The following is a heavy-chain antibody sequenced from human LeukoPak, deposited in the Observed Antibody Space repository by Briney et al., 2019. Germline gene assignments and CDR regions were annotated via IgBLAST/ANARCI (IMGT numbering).Heavy chain of an antibody. Sequence: TGGSLRLSCAASGFTFSRYWMHWVRQAPGKGLGWVSRIKSDGSTNYADSVKGRFTISRDNAKNTVSLQMNSLRAEDTGVYYCARAPSEIGGYYPEYFRPWGQGTLVTVSS. V-gene: IGHV3-74*01. CDR2: IKSDGST. CDR1: GFTFSRYW. CDR3: ARAPSEIGGYYPEYFRP. D-gene: IGHD3-22*01. J-gene: IGHJ1*01.